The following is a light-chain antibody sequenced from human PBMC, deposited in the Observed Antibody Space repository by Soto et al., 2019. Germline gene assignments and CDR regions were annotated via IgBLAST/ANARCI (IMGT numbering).Light chain of an antibody. Sequence: QSALTQPASVSGSPGQSITISCTGTSSDVVGYNYVSWYQHHPGKAPKLMIYEVSNRPSSVSNRFSGSKSDNTASLTISGLQAEDEAHYYCSSYASTSPVVFGGGTKVTVL. J-gene: IGLJ2*01. CDR2: EVS. CDR3: SSYASTSPVV. V-gene: IGLV2-14*01. CDR1: SSDVVGYNY.